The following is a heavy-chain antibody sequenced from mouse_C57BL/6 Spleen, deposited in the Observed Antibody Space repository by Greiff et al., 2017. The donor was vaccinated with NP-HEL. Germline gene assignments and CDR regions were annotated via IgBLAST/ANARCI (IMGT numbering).Heavy chain of an antibody. J-gene: IGHJ3*01. Sequence: EVQLVESGGGLVQPKGSLKLSCAASGFSFNTYAMNWVRQAPGKGLEWVARIRSKSNNYATYYADSVKDRFTISRDDSESMLYLQMNNLKTEDTARYYGVRAYGDYPAWFAYWGQGTLVTVSA. CDR3: VRAYGDYPAWFAY. CDR1: GFSFNTYA. D-gene: IGHD2-13*01. CDR2: IRSKSNNYAT. V-gene: IGHV10-1*01.